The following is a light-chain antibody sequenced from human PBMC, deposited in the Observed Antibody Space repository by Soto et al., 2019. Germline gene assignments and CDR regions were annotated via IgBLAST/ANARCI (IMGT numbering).Light chain of an antibody. Sequence: EIVMTQSPATLSVSPGERATLSCRASQGIKDYLAWFQQKPGQAPRLLIYGASTRATAIPARFSGSGPGTEFTLSISSLQSEDFAVYYCQQYNTWPRTFGQGTKVDIK. CDR3: QQYNTWPRT. V-gene: IGKV3-15*01. CDR1: QGIKDY. J-gene: IGKJ1*01. CDR2: GAS.